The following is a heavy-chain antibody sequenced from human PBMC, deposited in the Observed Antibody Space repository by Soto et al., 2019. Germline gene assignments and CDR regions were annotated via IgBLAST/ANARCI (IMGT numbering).Heavy chain of an antibody. Sequence: QVQLQESGPGLVKPSETLSLTCTVSGGSISSYYWSWIRQPPGKGLEWIGYIYYSGSTNYNPSLKSRVTISVETSKNQFSMKLSSVTAADTAVYYCARHPNYDIFTGYYEYYFDYWGQGTLVTVSS. CDR2: IYYSGST. CDR3: ARHPNYDIFTGYYEYYFDY. CDR1: GGSISSYY. V-gene: IGHV4-59*08. D-gene: IGHD3-9*01. J-gene: IGHJ4*02.